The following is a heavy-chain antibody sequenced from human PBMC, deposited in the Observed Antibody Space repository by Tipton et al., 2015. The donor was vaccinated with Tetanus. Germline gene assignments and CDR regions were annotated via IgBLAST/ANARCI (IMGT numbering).Heavy chain of an antibody. J-gene: IGHJ6*02. CDR2: IYNNGNT. CDR3: ARVVEVAVAGMGLYYYYGMDV. D-gene: IGHD6-19*01. V-gene: IGHV4-4*07. CDR1: GGSISSHY. Sequence: TLSLTCTVSGGSISSHYWSWIRQPAGKGLEWIGRIYNNGNTNYSPSLESRVTMSVDPSKNQVSLKLSSVTAADTAMYYCARVVEVAVAGMGLYYYYGMDVWGQGTTVTVSS.